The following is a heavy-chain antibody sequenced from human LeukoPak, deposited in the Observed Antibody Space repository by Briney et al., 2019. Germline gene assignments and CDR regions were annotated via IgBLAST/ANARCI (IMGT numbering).Heavy chain of an antibody. D-gene: IGHD1-14*01. CDR2: ISPNNGDT. CDR3: VRSPIAAPAY. J-gene: IGHJ4*02. Sequence: GASVKVSCKPSGYTFSDSYIHWVRQAPGVGLQWMGWISPNNGDTNYAEDFQGRVTMTRDTSIRTAYMELTRLTLNDTAVYYCVRSPIAAPAYWGRGTLVTVSS. CDR1: GYTFSDSY. V-gene: IGHV1-2*02.